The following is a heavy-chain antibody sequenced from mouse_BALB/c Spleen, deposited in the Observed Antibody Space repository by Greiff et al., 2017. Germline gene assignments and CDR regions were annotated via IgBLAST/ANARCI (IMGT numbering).Heavy chain of an antibody. V-gene: IGHV1-82*01. J-gene: IGHJ4*01. CDR2: IYPGDGDT. Sequence: QVQLKESGPELVKPGASVKISCKASGYAFSSSWMNWVKQRPGQGLEWIGRIYPGDGDTNYNGKFKGKATLTADKSSSTAYMQLSSLTSVDSAVYFCARRDGYYYAMDYWGQGTSVTVSS. CDR3: ARRDGYYYAMDY. D-gene: IGHD3-3*01. CDR1: GYAFSSSW.